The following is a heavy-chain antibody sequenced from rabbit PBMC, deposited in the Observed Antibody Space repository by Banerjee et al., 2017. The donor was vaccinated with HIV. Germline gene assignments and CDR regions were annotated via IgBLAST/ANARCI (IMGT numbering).Heavy chain of an antibody. J-gene: IGHJ4*01. V-gene: IGHV1S40*01. Sequence: QSLEESGGDLVKPEGSLTLSCKASGFDFSNYYMCWVRQAPGKGLEWIACIDIGSGGSTWYASWAKGRFTISKTSSTTVALQMTSLTAADTASYFCARDLAGVIGWNFNLWGPGTLVTVS. CDR3: ARDLAGVIGWNFNL. D-gene: IGHD4-1*01. CDR2: IDIGSGGST. CDR1: GFDFSNYY.